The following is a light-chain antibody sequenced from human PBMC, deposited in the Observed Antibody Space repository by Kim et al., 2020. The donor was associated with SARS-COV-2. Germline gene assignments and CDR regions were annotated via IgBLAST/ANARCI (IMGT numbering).Light chain of an antibody. Sequence: GKPVTISCPRRSGSIASNYVQWYPQRPGSAPTTVIYEVNQGPSGVPDRFSGSIDSSSNSASLTISGLKTEDETDYYCQSYNISNSVFGTGTKVTVL. CDR2: EVN. CDR1: SGSIASNY. J-gene: IGLJ1*01. CDR3: QSYNISNSV. V-gene: IGLV6-57*03.